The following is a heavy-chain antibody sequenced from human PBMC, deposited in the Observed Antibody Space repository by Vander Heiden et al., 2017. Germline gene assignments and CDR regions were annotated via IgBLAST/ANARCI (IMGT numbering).Heavy chain of an antibody. CDR2: IYSGGST. CDR1: GFTVRRHY. J-gene: IGHJ3*02. Sequence: EVQLVESAGGLIQTGGSLILSCAASGFTVRRHYMRWVRQAPGKGLEWVSVIYSGGSTYYADSVKGRFTISRDNSKNTLYLQMNSLRAEDTAVYYCARDLYFENAFDIWGQGTMVTVSS. V-gene: IGHV3-53*01. CDR3: ARDLYFENAFDI. D-gene: IGHD3-9*01.